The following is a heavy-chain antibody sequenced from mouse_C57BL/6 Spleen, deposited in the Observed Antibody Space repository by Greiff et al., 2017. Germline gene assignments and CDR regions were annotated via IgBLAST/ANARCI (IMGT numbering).Heavy chain of an antibody. CDR3: ARSDYGSSCPAWFGY. Sequence: VQLQQSGPELVKPGASVKMSCKASGYTFTDYNMHWVKQSPGKSLEWIGYINPNNGGTSYNQKFKGKATLTVNKSSSTAYMELRSLTSEDSAVYYRARSDYGSSCPAWFGYWGQGTLVTVSA. J-gene: IGHJ3*01. CDR1: GYTFTDYN. CDR2: INPNNGGT. D-gene: IGHD1-1*01. V-gene: IGHV1-22*01.